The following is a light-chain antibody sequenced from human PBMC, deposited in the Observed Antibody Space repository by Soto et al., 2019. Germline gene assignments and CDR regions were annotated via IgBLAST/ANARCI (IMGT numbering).Light chain of an antibody. Sequence: DIQMTQSPSSLSASVGDRVTITCRASQSISSYLNWYQQKPGKAPKLLIYTASSLQSGVPSRFSGSGPGTDFTLTISSLQPEDFATYYCQQRYSTPLTFGGGTKVEIK. J-gene: IGKJ4*01. V-gene: IGKV1-39*01. CDR1: QSISSY. CDR3: QQRYSTPLT. CDR2: TAS.